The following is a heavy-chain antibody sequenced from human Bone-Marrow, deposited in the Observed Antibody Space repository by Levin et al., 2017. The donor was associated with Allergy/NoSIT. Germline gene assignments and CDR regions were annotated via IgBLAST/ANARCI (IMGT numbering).Heavy chain of an antibody. CDR2: ISYDGSNK. J-gene: IGHJ4*02. CDR3: AKDGLIVVVTSHFDY. D-gene: IGHD2-21*02. V-gene: IGHV3-30*18. Sequence: GGSLRLSCAASGFTFSSYGMHWVRQAPGKGLEWVADISYDGSNKYYADSVKGRFTISRDNSKNTLYLQMNSLRAEDTAVYYCAKDGLIVVVTSHFDYWGQGTLVTVSS. CDR1: GFTFSSYG.